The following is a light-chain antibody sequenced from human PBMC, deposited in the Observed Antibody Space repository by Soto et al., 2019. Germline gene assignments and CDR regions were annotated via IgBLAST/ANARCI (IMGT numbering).Light chain of an antibody. Sequence: IPLTQSPSSLSASVGDRVTITCRASQGISSYLAWYQQKPGKAPKLLIYAASTLQSGVPSRFSGSGSGTDFTLTISSLQPEDFATYYCQQLNSYLRITFGQGTRLEIK. CDR2: AAS. V-gene: IGKV1-9*01. CDR3: QQLNSYLRIT. J-gene: IGKJ5*01. CDR1: QGISSY.